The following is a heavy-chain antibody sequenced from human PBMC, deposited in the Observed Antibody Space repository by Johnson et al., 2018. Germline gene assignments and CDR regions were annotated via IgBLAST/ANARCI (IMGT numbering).Heavy chain of an antibody. Sequence: QLVESGGGVVQPGRSLRLSCAASGFTFSGSAMHWVRQASGKGLEWVGRIRSKANNYATAYAASVKGRFTVSRDDSKNTAYLQMNSLKTEDTAVYYCTSDPDLRSGGGDDAFDIWGQGTRVTVSS. V-gene: IGHV3-73*01. CDR1: GFTFSGSA. CDR3: TSDPDLRSGGGDDAFDI. CDR2: IRSKANNYAT. D-gene: IGHD3-3*01. J-gene: IGHJ3*02.